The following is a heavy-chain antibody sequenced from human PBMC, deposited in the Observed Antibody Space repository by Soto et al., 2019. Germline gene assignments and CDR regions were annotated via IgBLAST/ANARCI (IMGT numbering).Heavy chain of an antibody. CDR3: ARDVSFSSSWQQESGPLNWFDP. V-gene: IGHV4-59*01. D-gene: IGHD6-13*01. CDR1: GDSINSYY. Sequence: PSETLSLTCTVSGDSINSYYWSWIRQPPGKGLEWIAYIHYTGSANYNPSLKSRVTISIDTSKNQFSLKLSSVTAADTAVYYCARDVSFSSSWQQESGPLNWFDPWGQGTLVTVSS. CDR2: IHYTGSA. J-gene: IGHJ5*02.